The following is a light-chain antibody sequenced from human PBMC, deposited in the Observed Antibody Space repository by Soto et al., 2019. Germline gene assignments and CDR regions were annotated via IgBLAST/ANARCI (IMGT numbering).Light chain of an antibody. CDR3: QQYGSSPYT. J-gene: IGKJ2*01. CDR1: QSVSRRN. CDR2: GAS. Sequence: EIVLTQSPGTLSLSPGEGATLSCRASQSVSRRNLAWYQQKPGQAPRLLIYGASSRATGIPDRFSGSGSGTDFTLTISRLDPEDFAVYYCQQYGSSPYTFGQGTKLEIK. V-gene: IGKV3-20*01.